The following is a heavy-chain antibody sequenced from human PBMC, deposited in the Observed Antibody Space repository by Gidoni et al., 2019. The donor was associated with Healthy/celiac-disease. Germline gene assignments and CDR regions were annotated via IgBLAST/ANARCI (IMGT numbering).Heavy chain of an antibody. D-gene: IGHD1-1*01. CDR2: INAGNGNT. Sequence: QVQLVQSGAGVKKPGASVKVSCKASGYTFTSYAMHWVRQAPGQRLEWMGWINAGNGNTKYSQKFQGRVTITRDTSASTAYMELSSLRSEDTAVYYCARAGPRDRGQLQLGGYWGQGTLVTVSS. J-gene: IGHJ4*02. CDR3: ARAGPRDRGQLQLGGY. CDR1: GYTFTSYA. V-gene: IGHV1-3*01.